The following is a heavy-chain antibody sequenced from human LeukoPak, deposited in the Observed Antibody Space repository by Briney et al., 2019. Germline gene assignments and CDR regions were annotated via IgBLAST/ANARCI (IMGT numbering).Heavy chain of an antibody. D-gene: IGHD2-2*01. CDR1: GGSFSGYY. V-gene: IGHV4-34*01. Sequence: SETLSLTCAVYGGSFSGYYWSWIRQPPGKGLEWIGEINHSGSTNYNPSLRSRVTISVDTSKNQFSLKLSSVTAADTAVYYCARGRYCSSTSCYYRIAYYFDYWGQGTLVTVSS. CDR2: INHSGST. J-gene: IGHJ4*02. CDR3: ARGRYCSSTSCYYRIAYYFDY.